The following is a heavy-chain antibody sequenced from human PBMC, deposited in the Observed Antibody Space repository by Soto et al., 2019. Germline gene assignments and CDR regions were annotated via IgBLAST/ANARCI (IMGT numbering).Heavy chain of an antibody. CDR3: ARDRFATVTTVWYYYGMDV. J-gene: IGHJ6*02. CDR1: GYTFTSYY. D-gene: IGHD4-4*01. CDR2: INPSGGST. Sequence: ASVKVSCKASGYTFTSYYTHCVRQAPGQGLEWMGIINPSGGSTSYAQKFQGRVTMTRDTSTSTVYMELSSLRSEDTAVYYCARDRFATVTTVWYYYGMDVWGQGTTLTVSS. V-gene: IGHV1-46*01.